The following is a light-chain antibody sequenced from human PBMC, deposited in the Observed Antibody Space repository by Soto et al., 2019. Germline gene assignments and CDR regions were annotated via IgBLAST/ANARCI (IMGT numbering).Light chain of an antibody. Sequence: EIVLTQSPGTLSLSPGERATLSCRASQSVSSAFLAWYQQKPGQAPRLLIYGTSRGATGIPDRFSGSGSGTDFTLTISGLEPEDFAVYYCQQSAGSPLSFGGGTKVEIK. CDR3: QQSAGSPLS. CDR1: QSVSSAF. V-gene: IGKV3-20*01. CDR2: GTS. J-gene: IGKJ4*01.